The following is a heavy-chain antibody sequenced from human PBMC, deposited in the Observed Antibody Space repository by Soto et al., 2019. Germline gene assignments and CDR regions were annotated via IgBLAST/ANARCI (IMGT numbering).Heavy chain of an antibody. D-gene: IGHD1-26*01. V-gene: IGHV4-31*03. CDR3: ARESGMDYYYGMDV. CDR1: GGSISSGGYY. J-gene: IGHJ6*02. CDR2: IYYSGST. Sequence: QVQLQESGPGLVKPSQTLSLTCTVSGGSISSGGYYWSWIRQHPGKGLEWIGYIYYSGSTYYNPSLKSRVTISVDTSKNQFSLKLSSVTAADTGVYYCARESGMDYYYGMDVWGQGTTVTVSS.